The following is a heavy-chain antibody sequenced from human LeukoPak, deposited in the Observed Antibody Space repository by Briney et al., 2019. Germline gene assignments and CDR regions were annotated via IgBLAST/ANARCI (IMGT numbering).Heavy chain of an antibody. V-gene: IGHV4-31*03. D-gene: IGHD3-3*01. CDR2: IYYTGST. J-gene: IGHJ4*02. Sequence: SETLSLTCTVSGASISSGGYSWSWVRQHPGKGLEWIGCIYYTGSTYYNPSLERRVTISVATSKSQFSLKVSSVTAADTAVYFCARTITIFGALGYFDYWGQGTLVTVSS. CDR1: GASISSGGYS. CDR3: ARTITIFGALGYFDY.